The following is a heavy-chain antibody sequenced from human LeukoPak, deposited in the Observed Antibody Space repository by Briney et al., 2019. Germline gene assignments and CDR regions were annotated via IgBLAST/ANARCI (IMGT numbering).Heavy chain of an antibody. CDR1: GFIFSSYA. Sequence: PGGSLRLSCAASGFIFSSYAMSWVRQAPGKGLEWVSGISGSGGSTYYADSVKGRFTISRDKSKNTLYVQMNSLRAEDTAVYYCARERYSTIQNDGLDMWGQGTMVIVSS. V-gene: IGHV3-23*01. CDR2: ISGSGGST. J-gene: IGHJ3*02. CDR3: ARERYSTIQNDGLDM. D-gene: IGHD6-13*01.